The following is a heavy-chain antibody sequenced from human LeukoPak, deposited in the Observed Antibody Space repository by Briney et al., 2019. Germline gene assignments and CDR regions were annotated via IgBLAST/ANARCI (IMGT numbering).Heavy chain of an antibody. Sequence: PGGSLRLSCAASGFTFNNYAMNWFRQVPGKALEWVSVISGNGASKGYADSVKGRFTISRDNPKNPVYLQMNSLRAEDTAVYYCAKDKAPLYSGYDWDLDFWGQGTMVTVSS. V-gene: IGHV3-9*01. D-gene: IGHD5-12*01. CDR2: ISGNGASK. CDR1: GFTFNNYA. CDR3: AKDKAPLYSGYDWDLDF. J-gene: IGHJ4*02.